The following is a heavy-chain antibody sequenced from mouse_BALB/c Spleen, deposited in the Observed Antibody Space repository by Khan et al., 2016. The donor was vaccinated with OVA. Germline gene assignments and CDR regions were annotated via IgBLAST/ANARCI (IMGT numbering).Heavy chain of an antibody. CDR2: INPYNGGT. CDR3: ARGDDYYDRFDF. D-gene: IGHD1-1*01. CDR1: GYSFTGFT. V-gene: IGHV1-18*01. J-gene: IGHJ2*01. Sequence: VRLQQSGPELVKPGASMKISCKASGYSFTGFTLNWVKQSHGMNLEWIGLINPYNGGTTYNQKFKGKATLTVDKSSSTAYMELLSLTSEDSAVYYGARGDDYYDRFDFGGQGTTLTVSS.